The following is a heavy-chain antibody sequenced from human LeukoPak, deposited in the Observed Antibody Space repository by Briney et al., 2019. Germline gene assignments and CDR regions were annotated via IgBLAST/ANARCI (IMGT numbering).Heavy chain of an antibody. Sequence: GGSLRLSCAASGFTFSSYWMSWVRQAPGKGLEWVANINQDGSEEYYVDSVKGRFTISRDNAKNSLYLQMNSLRAEDTAVYYCARARLAVVPFDCWGQGTLVTVSS. V-gene: IGHV3-7*01. CDR2: INQDGSEE. CDR1: GFTFSSYW. D-gene: IGHD3-22*01. J-gene: IGHJ4*02. CDR3: ARARLAVVPFDC.